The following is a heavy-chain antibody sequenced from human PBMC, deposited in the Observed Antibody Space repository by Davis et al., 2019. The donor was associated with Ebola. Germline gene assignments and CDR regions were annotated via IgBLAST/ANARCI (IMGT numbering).Heavy chain of an antibody. J-gene: IGHJ5*02. D-gene: IGHD2-21*02. CDR2: INGGNGNT. V-gene: IGHV1-3*01. Sequence: AASVKVSCKASGYPFTTYAMHWVRQAPGQRLEWMGWINGGNGNTKYSQKFQGRVTITRDPSASTAYMELSSLRSEDTAVYYCARGTLFSIVVVTAIPFDPWGQGTLVTVSS. CDR1: GYPFTTYA. CDR3: ARGTLFSIVVVTAIPFDP.